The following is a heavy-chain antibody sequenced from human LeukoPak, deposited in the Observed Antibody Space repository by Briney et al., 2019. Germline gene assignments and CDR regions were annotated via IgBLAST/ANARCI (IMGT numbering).Heavy chain of an antibody. CDR1: GFTFSSYG. D-gene: IGHD4-17*01. CDR3: AKLTTGTVTYDY. V-gene: IGHV3-30*18. Sequence: GGSLRLSCAASGFTFSSYGMHWVRQAPGKGLEWVAVISYDGSNKYYADSVKGRFTISRDNSKNTLYLQMNSLRAEDTAVYYCAKLTTGTVTYDYWGQGTLVTVSP. J-gene: IGHJ4*02. CDR2: ISYDGSNK.